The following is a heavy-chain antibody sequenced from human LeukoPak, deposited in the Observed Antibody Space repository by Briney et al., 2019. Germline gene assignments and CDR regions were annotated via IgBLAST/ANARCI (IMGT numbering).Heavy chain of an antibody. CDR2: INTDGSGT. CDR3: VTSPQDYSFFGN. D-gene: IGHD2-15*01. Sequence: GGSLRLSCAASGFTFSSYWMHWVRQAPGKGLVWISRINTDGSGTYYADSLKDRFTISRDNAKSTLYLQMNSLRADDTAVYYCVTSPQDYSFFGNWGQGSLVTVSS. CDR1: GFTFSSYW. V-gene: IGHV3-74*01. J-gene: IGHJ4*02.